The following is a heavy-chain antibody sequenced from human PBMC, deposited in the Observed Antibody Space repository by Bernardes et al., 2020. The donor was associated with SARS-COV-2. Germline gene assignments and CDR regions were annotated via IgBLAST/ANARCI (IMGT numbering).Heavy chain of an antibody. CDR3: ARERYCSSTSCYLGDY. CDR1: GFTFDDFA. CDR2: ISSSSSYI. V-gene: IGHV3-21*01. Sequence: GGSLRLSCAASGFTFDDFAMHWVRHSPGKGLEWVSSISSSSSYIYYADSVKGRFTISRDNAKNLLYLQMNSLRAEDTAVYYCARERYCSSTSCYLGDYWGQGTLVTVSS. D-gene: IGHD2-2*01. J-gene: IGHJ4*02.